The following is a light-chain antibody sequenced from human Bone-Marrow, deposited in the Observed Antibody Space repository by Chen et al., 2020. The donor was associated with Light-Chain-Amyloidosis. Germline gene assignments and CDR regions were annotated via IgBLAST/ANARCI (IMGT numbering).Light chain of an antibody. CDR2: EVT. J-gene: IGLJ1*01. CDR3: SSYTITNTLV. Sequence: SALTQPASVSGSPGQSITISCTGTSSDVGGDNHVSWYQQHPEQAPKLMIYEVTNRPSWVPDRFSGSKSDNTASLTISGLQTEDEADYFCSSYTITNTLVFGSGTRVTVL. V-gene: IGLV2-14*01. CDR1: SSDVGGDNH.